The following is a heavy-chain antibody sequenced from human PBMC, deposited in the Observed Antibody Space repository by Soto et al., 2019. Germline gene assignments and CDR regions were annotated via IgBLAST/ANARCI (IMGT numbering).Heavy chain of an antibody. J-gene: IGHJ4*02. Sequence: GESLKISCKGSGYTFTIYWIGWVRQMPGQGLEWMGFIYPGDSDTRYSPSFQGQVTISADKSIGTAYLQWSSLKASDTAIYYRVRLSGCSNGVCYRFDCWGQGILVTVSS. CDR2: IYPGDSDT. CDR3: VRLSGCSNGVCYRFDC. V-gene: IGHV5-51*01. CDR1: GYTFTIYW. D-gene: IGHD2-8*01.